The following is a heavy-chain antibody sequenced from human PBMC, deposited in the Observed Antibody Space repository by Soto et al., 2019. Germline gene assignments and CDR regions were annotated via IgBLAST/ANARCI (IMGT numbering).Heavy chain of an antibody. CDR1: GGSISSSSYY. CDR2: IYYSGST. V-gene: IGHV4-39*01. J-gene: IGHJ3*02. CDR3: ARHVNPWAQGAFDI. D-gene: IGHD7-27*01. Sequence: PSETLSLTCTVSGGSISSSSYYWGWFRQPPGKGLEWIGNIYYSGSTYYNPSLKSRVTISVDTSKNQFSLKLSSVTAADTAVYYCARHVNPWAQGAFDIWGQGTMVT.